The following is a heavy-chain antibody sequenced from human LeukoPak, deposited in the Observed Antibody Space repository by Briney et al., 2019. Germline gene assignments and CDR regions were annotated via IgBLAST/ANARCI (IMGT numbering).Heavy chain of an antibody. D-gene: IGHD3-10*01. CDR1: GGSISSGDYY. CDR2: IYYSGST. Sequence: PSETLSLTCTVSGGSISSGDYYWSWIRQPPGKGLEWIGYIYYSGSTYYNPSLKSRVTISVDTSKNQFSLKLSSVTAADTAVYYCAREWNGSGSPHPDYWGQGTLVTVSS. V-gene: IGHV4-30-4*01. J-gene: IGHJ4*02. CDR3: AREWNGSGSPHPDY.